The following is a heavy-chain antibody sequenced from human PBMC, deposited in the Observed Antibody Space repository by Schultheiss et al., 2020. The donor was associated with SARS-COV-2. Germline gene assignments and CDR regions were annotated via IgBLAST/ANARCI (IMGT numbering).Heavy chain of an antibody. J-gene: IGHJ4*02. D-gene: IGHD4-23*01. CDR2: INPSGCST. CDR3: AREGGYGGNVGY. CDR1: GGTFTSYY. V-gene: IGHV1-46*01. Sequence: ASVKVSCKASGGTFTSYYMHWVRQAPGQGLEWMGIINPSGCSTSYAQKFQGWVTMTRDTSISTAYMELSRLRSEDTAVYYCAREGGYGGNVGYWGQGTLVTVSS.